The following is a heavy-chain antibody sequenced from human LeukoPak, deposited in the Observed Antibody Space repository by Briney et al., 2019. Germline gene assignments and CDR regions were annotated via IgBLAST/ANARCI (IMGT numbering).Heavy chain of an antibody. Sequence: KAGGSLRLSCAASGFTFSDYYMSWIRQAPGKGLEWVSYISSSGSTIYYADSVKGRFTISRDNAKNSLYLQMNSLRAEDTAVYYCARDRPSAVAFDIWGQGTMVTVSS. V-gene: IGHV3-11*01. D-gene: IGHD6-6*01. CDR2: ISSSGSTI. J-gene: IGHJ3*02. CDR1: GFTFSDYY. CDR3: ARDRPSAVAFDI.